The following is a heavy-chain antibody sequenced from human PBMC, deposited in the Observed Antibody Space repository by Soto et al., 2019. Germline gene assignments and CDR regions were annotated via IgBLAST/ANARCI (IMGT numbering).Heavy chain of an antibody. V-gene: IGHV2-5*01. J-gene: IGHJ3*02. CDR3: AHRLPYYDILTGYSPDDAFDI. D-gene: IGHD3-9*01. CDR1: GFSLSTSGVG. CDR2: IYWNDDK. Sequence: QITLKESGPTLVKPTQTLTLTCTFSGFSLSTSGVGVGWIRQPPGKALEWLALIYWNDDKRYSPSLKSRLTITTDTSKNQVVLTMTNMDPVDTATYYCAHRLPYYDILTGYSPDDAFDIWGQGTMVTVSS.